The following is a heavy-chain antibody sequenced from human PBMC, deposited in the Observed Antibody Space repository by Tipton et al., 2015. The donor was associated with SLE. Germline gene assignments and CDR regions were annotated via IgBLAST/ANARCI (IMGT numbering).Heavy chain of an antibody. CDR1: GGSFTSGSYY. CDR2: IYTSGST. Sequence: TLSLTCTVSGGSFTSGSYYWSWVRQPAGKGLEWIVRIYTSGSTNYNPSLKSRVTISVDTSKKQFSLNLSSVTAADTAVYYCARDPKLGWAFGIWGQGTMVTVSS. J-gene: IGHJ3*02. V-gene: IGHV4-61*02. CDR3: ARDPKLGWAFGI. D-gene: IGHD7-27*01.